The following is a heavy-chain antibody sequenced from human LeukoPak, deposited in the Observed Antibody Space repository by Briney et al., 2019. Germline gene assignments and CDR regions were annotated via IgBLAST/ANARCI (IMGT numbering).Heavy chain of an antibody. Sequence: GASVKVSCKASGGSFRTYPISWVRQAPGQGPEWMGGLTQFFRRTNYTQKFQGRLTITTDESSSTAYMELSSLRSEDTAVYYCAKDRGWQYADYETVAIEHWGQGTLVTVSS. CDR2: LTQFFRRT. CDR3: AKDRGWQYADYETVAIEH. V-gene: IGHV1-69*05. CDR1: GGSFRTYP. D-gene: IGHD4-17*01. J-gene: IGHJ4*02.